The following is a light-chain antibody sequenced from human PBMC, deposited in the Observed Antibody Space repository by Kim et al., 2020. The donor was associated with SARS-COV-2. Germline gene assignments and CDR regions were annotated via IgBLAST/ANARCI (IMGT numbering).Light chain of an antibody. CDR3: CSYADSYWV. CDR2: DVS. J-gene: IGLJ1*01. Sequence: PGPSASISCTATSSAVCDYNYVSRHPQHPAKPPNLNIYDVSTGAPGVPDPFSASNSATTAFLTIQAVEAADEYDYSYCSYADSYWVFGTGTKVTVL. V-gene: IGLV2-11*01. CDR1: SSAVCDYNY.